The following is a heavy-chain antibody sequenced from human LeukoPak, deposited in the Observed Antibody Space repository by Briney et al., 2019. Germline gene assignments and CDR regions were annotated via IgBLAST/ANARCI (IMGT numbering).Heavy chain of an antibody. CDR3: ARAPKGSGAWFDP. CDR2: IIPIFGTA. V-gene: IGHV1-69*01. Sequence: SVKVSCKASGGTFSSYAISWVRQAPGQGLEWVGGIIPIFGTANYAQKFQGRVTITADESTSTAYMELSSLRSEDTAVYYCARAPKGSGAWFDPWGQGTLSPSPQ. CDR1: GGTFSSYA. D-gene: IGHD2-15*01. J-gene: IGHJ5*02.